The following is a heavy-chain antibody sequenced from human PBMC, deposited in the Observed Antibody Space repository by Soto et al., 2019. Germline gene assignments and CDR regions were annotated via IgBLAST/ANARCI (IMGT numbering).Heavy chain of an antibody. CDR1: GGSISSYY. V-gene: IGHV4-59*01. Sequence: SETLSLTCTVSGGSISSYYWSWIRQPPGKGLEWIGYIYYSGSTSYNPSLKSRVTISVDTSKNQFSLKLSSVTAADTAVYYCARGGRDGFDLWGQGTMVTVSS. D-gene: IGHD3-10*01. J-gene: IGHJ3*01. CDR2: IYYSGST. CDR3: ARGGRDGFDL.